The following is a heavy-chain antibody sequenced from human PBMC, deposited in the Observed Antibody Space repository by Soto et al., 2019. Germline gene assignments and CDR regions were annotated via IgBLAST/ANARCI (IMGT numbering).Heavy chain of an antibody. CDR3: AITHLRFGEHHY. CDR1: GYTFTSXA. V-gene: IGHV1-8*02. D-gene: IGHD3-10*01. Sequence: ASVKVXCKASGYTFTSXAMXXXXQAPGQRLEWMGWMNPNSGNTGYAQKFQGRVTMTRNTSISTAYMELSSLRSEDTAVYYCAITHLRFGEHHYWGQGTLVTVSS. CDR2: MNPNSGNT. J-gene: IGHJ4*02.